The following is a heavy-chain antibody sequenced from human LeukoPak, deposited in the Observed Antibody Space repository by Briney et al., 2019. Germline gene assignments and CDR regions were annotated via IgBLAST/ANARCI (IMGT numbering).Heavy chain of an antibody. CDR1: GFTFNISA. D-gene: IGHD2-2*01. J-gene: IGHJ3*01. V-gene: IGHV3-23*01. CDR3: AKVTTDCSSTSCFLPYAFDF. CDR2: ISASGSGT. Sequence: GGSLRLSCGASGFTFNISAINWVRQAPGKGLEWVSSISASGSGTFYADSVKGRFAISRDNSRNMVFLLMNTLRAEDTAIYYCAKVTTDCSSTSCFLPYAFDFWGQGTMVAVSS.